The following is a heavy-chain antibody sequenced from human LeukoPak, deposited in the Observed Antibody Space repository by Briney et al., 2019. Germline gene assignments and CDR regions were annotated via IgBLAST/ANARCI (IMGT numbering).Heavy chain of an antibody. V-gene: IGHV1-69*01. J-gene: IGHJ4*02. CDR1: GGTFSSYA. Sequence: GASVKVSCKASGGTFSSYAISWVRQAPGQGLEWMGGIIPIFGTANYAQKFQGRVTITADESTSTAYMELSSLRSEDTAVYYCAGSEYSSSAGGYWGQGTLVTVSS. D-gene: IGHD6-6*01. CDR3: AGSEYSSSAGGY. CDR2: IIPIFGTA.